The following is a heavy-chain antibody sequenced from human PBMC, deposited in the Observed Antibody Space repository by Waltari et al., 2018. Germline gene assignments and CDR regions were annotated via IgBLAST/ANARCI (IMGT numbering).Heavy chain of an antibody. CDR3: ARDDSSGWYHY. CDR1: GGSISSSSYY. D-gene: IGHD6-19*01. Sequence: QLQLQESGPGLVKPSETLSLTCTVSGGSISSSSYYWGWIRQPPGKGLEWIGSIYYSGSTYYNPSLKSRVTISVDTSKNQLSRKRSSVTAADTAVYYCARDDSSGWYHYWGQGTLVTVSS. J-gene: IGHJ4*02. CDR2: IYYSGST. V-gene: IGHV4-39*02.